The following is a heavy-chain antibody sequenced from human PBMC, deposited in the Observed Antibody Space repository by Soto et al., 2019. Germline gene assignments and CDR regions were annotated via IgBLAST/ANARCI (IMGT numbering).Heavy chain of an antibody. CDR2: ISYDGSNK. CDR1: GFTFSSYA. D-gene: IGHD3-22*01. Sequence: GGSLRLSCAASGFTFSSYAMHWVRQAPGKGLEWVAVISYDGSNKYYADSVKGRFTISRDNSKNTLYLQMNSLRAEDTAVYYCARDTDYYDSSGPIDYWGQGTLVTVSS. CDR3: ARDTDYYDSSGPIDY. V-gene: IGHV3-30-3*01. J-gene: IGHJ4*02.